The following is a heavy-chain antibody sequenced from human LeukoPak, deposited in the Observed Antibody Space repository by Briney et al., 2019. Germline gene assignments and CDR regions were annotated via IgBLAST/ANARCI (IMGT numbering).Heavy chain of an antibody. Sequence: SVKVSCKASGGTFSSYAISWVRQAPGQGLEWMGGIIPIFGTANYAQKFQGRVTITADKSTSTAYMELSSLRSEDTAVYYCARVVVAANNWFDPWGQGTLVTVSS. CDR1: GGTFSSYA. D-gene: IGHD2-15*01. CDR3: ARVVVAANNWFDP. CDR2: IIPIFGTA. V-gene: IGHV1-69*06. J-gene: IGHJ5*02.